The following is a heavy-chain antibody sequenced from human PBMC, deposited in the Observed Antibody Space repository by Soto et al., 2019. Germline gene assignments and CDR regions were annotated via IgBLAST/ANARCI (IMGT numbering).Heavy chain of an antibody. D-gene: IGHD4-17*01. CDR1: GFTFSSYA. Sequence: HPGGSLRLSCAASGFTFSSYAMSWVRQAPGKGLEWVSAISGSGGSTYYADSVKGRFTISRDNSKNTLYLQMNSLRAEDTAVYYCAKAGDGYGDYDYWGQGTLVTVSS. CDR3: AKAGDGYGDYDY. J-gene: IGHJ4*02. V-gene: IGHV3-23*01. CDR2: ISGSGGST.